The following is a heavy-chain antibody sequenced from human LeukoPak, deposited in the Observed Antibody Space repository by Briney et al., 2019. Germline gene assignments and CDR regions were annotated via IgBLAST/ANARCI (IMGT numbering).Heavy chain of an antibody. CDR1: GFTFSSYS. J-gene: IGHJ4*02. V-gene: IGHV3-48*01. CDR3: ARLVAATPLSEFAY. Sequence: GGSLRLSCAASGFTFSSYSMNCVRQAPGKGLEGVSYISSSISTIYYADSVKGRFTISRDNAKNSLYLQMNSLRAEDTAVYYCARLVAATPLSEFAYWGQGTLVTVSS. CDR2: ISSSISTI. D-gene: IGHD2-15*01.